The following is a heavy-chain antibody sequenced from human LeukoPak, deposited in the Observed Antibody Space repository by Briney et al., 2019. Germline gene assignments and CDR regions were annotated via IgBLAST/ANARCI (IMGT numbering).Heavy chain of an antibody. CDR1: GFTFSSYV. V-gene: IGHV3-48*04. D-gene: IGHD6-19*01. Sequence: GGSLRLSCAASGFTFSSYVMHWVRQAPGKGLVWVSYISSSGSTIYYADSVKGRFTISRDNAKNSLYLQLNSLRAEDTAVYYCVKDQREAYGSGWSRDFDYWGQGTLVTVSS. CDR2: ISSSGSTI. J-gene: IGHJ4*02. CDR3: VKDQREAYGSGWSRDFDY.